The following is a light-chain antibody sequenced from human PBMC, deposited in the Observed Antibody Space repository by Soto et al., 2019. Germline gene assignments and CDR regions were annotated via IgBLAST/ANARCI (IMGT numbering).Light chain of an antibody. J-gene: IGLJ2*01. CDR3: QTWGTGFQF. V-gene: IGLV4-69*01. Sequence: QPVLTQSPSASASLGASVKLTCTLSSGHNSYAIAWHQKQPGKGPRYLMDLNNDGSHTKGDGIPDRFSGSSSGADRFLIISSLQSEDQADYYCQTWGTGFQFFGGGTKRTVL. CDR2: LNNDGSH. CDR1: SGHNSYA.